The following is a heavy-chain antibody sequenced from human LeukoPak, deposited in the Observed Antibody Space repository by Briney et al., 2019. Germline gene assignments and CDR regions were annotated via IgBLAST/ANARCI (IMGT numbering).Heavy chain of an antibody. CDR1: GGSISSGGYY. V-gene: IGHV4-30-2*01. Sequence: PSQTLSLTCTVSGGSISSGGYYWSWIRQPPGKGLEWIGYIYHSGSTNYNPSLKSRVTISVDTSKNQFSLKLSPVTAADTAVYYCARRVAVAGTPLDYWGQGTLVTVSS. J-gene: IGHJ4*02. D-gene: IGHD6-19*01. CDR3: ARRVAVAGTPLDY. CDR2: IYHSGST.